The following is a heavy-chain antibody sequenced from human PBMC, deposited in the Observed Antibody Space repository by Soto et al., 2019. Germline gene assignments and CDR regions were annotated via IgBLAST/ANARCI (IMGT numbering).Heavy chain of an antibody. CDR3: ARPVGVRLFPNYNWFDP. J-gene: IGHJ5*02. V-gene: IGHV4-39*01. CDR2: IYYSGST. D-gene: IGHD3-10*01. Sequence: QLQLQESGPGLVKPSETLSLTCTVSGGSISSSSYYWGWIRQPPGKGLEWIGSIYYSGSTYYNPSLKSRVTISVDTSKNQFSLKLSSVTAADTAVYYCARPVGVRLFPNYNWFDPWGQGTLVTVSS. CDR1: GGSISSSSYY.